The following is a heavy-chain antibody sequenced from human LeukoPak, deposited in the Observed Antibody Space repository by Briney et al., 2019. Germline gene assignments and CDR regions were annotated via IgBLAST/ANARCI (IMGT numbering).Heavy chain of an antibody. J-gene: IGHJ4*02. V-gene: IGHV3-48*04. CDR1: GFTFSSYW. CDR2: ISSSGSTI. Sequence: PGGSLRLSCAASGFTFSSYWMSWVRQAPGKGLEWVSYISSSGSTIYYADSVKGRFTISRDNAKNSLYLQMNSLRAEDTAVYYCARQDLGYCSSTSCYVDYWGQGTLVTVSS. D-gene: IGHD2-2*01. CDR3: ARQDLGYCSSTSCYVDY.